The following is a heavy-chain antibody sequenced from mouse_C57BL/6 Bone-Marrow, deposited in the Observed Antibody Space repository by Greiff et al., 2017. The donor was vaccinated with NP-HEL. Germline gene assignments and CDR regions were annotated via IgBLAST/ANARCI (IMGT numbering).Heavy chain of an antibody. Sequence: EVQVVESGGDLVKPGGSLKLSCAASGFTFSSYGMSWVRQTPDKRLEWVATISSGGSYTYYPASVKGRFTISRDNAKNTLYLQMSSLKAEDTAMYYCARTAQATSYAMDYWGQGTSVTVSS. D-gene: IGHD3-2*02. CDR2: ISSGGSYT. CDR1: GFTFSSYG. V-gene: IGHV5-6*01. J-gene: IGHJ4*01. CDR3: ARTAQATSYAMDY.